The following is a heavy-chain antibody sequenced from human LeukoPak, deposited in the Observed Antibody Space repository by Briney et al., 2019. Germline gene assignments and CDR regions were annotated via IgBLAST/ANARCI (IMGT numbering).Heavy chain of an antibody. V-gene: IGHV3-33*01. D-gene: IGHD3-9*01. CDR2: IWYDGYNQ. J-gene: IGHJ4*02. CDR1: GFTFSNFG. CDR3: ASTDLNHAILSGYFEC. Sequence: AGSLRLSCAASGFTFSNFGMHWVRQAPGKGLEWVGVIWYDGYNQFYADSVRGRFTISRDNSKNTLYLEMTSQRAEDTAVYYCASTDLNHAILSGYFECWGQGTLLTVSS.